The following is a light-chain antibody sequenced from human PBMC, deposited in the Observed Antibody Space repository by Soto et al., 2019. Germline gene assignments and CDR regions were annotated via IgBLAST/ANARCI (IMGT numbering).Light chain of an antibody. CDR3: LQDYDNPLT. CDR1: RGVGND. J-gene: IGKJ4*01. CDR2: HAS. V-gene: IGKV1-6*01. Sequence: AIKMTQSPSSLSASVGDRVTITCRASRGVGNDLGWYQQKPGKAPKLLIYHASTLQSGVPSRFSGSGSGTDFTLTISSLQAEDFATYYCLQDYDNPLTFGGGTKVGIK.